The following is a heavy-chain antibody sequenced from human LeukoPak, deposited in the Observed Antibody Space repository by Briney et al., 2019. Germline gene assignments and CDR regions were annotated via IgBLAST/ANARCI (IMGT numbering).Heavy chain of an antibody. Sequence: SETLSLTCSVSGGPINNYYWSWIRQPPGKGLEWIGHIFYSGSTNYNPSLKSRVTISLVMSKNQISLKLSSVTTADTAMYYCARQPPWVDYDILTGYYPSGYWYMDVWGKGTTVTVSS. J-gene: IGHJ6*03. V-gene: IGHV4-59*01. D-gene: IGHD3-9*01. CDR1: GGPINNYY. CDR2: IFYSGST. CDR3: ARQPPWVDYDILTGYYPSGYWYMDV.